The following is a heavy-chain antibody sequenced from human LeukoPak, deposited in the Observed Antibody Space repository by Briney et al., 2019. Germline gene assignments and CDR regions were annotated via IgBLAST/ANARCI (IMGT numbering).Heavy chain of an antibody. CDR2: ISSSGSTI. J-gene: IGHJ6*02. D-gene: IGHD3-3*01. CDR1: GFTFSDYY. Sequence: GGSLRLSCAASGFTFSDYYMSWIRQAPGKGLEWVSYISSSGSTIYYADSVKGRFTISRDNAKNSLYLQMNSLRAEDTAVYYCAKEQDYDFWSGSKMDYYGMDVWGQGTTVTVSS. V-gene: IGHV3-11*01. CDR3: AKEQDYDFWSGSKMDYYGMDV.